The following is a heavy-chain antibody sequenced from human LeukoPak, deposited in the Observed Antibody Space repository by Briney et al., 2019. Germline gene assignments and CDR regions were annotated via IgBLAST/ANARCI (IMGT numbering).Heavy chain of an antibody. D-gene: IGHD5-12*01. Sequence: ASVKVSCKASGYPFTGYYLHWVRQAPGQGLEWMGWINPDSGGTDYEQKVQGRVTMTRDTSISTAYMELSRLRSDDTAVYYCARTSGYDFGTDFDYWGQGTLVTVSS. CDR3: ARTSGYDFGTDFDY. CDR2: INPDSGGT. J-gene: IGHJ4*02. CDR1: GYPFTGYY. V-gene: IGHV1-2*02.